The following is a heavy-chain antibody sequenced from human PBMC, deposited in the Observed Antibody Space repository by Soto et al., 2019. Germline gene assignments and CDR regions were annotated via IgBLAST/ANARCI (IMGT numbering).Heavy chain of an antibody. D-gene: IGHD3-10*01. CDR1: GGSISSYY. Sequence: SETLSLTCTVSGGSISSYYWSWIRQPPGKGLEWIGYIYYSGSTNYNPSLKSRVTISVDTSKNQFSLKLSSVTAADTAMYYCARPPLPGFGKYAMDVWGQGTTVTSP. V-gene: IGHV4-59*01. J-gene: IGHJ6*02. CDR3: ARPPLPGFGKYAMDV. CDR2: IYYSGST.